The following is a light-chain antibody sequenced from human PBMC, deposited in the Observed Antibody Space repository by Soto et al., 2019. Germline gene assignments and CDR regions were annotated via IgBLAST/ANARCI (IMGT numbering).Light chain of an antibody. CDR2: DAS. CDR1: QSVSSY. Sequence: EIVLTQSPVPLSLSPGERATLSCMASQSVSSYLAWYQQKPGQAPRLLIYDASNRATGIPARFSGSGSGTDFTLTISSLEPEDFAVYYCQQRSNWPSTFGGGTKVEIK. V-gene: IGKV3-11*01. CDR3: QQRSNWPST. J-gene: IGKJ4*01.